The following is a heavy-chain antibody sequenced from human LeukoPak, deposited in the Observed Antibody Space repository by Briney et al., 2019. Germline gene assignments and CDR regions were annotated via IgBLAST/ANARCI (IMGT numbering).Heavy chain of an antibody. V-gene: IGHV3-21*01. D-gene: IGHD3-22*01. CDR1: GFTFSSYS. CDR2: ISSSSSYI. Sequence: PGGSLRLSCAASGFTFSSYSMNWVRQAPGKGLEWVSSISSSSSYIYYADSVKGRFTISRDNAKNSLYLQMNSLRAEDTAVYYCARALYYYDSSGQTPFDYWGQGTLVTVSS. J-gene: IGHJ4*02. CDR3: ARALYYYDSSGQTPFDY.